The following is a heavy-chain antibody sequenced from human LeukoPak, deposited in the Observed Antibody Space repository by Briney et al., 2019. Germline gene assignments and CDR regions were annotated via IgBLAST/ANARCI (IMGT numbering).Heavy chain of an antibody. CDR3: ARGRYSSDWHRGENFQH. CDR1: GGSFSNYY. CDR2: INHSGST. J-gene: IGHJ1*01. V-gene: IGHV4-34*01. D-gene: IGHD6-19*01. Sequence: SETLSLTCAVYGGSFSNYYWSWILQPPGKGLEWIGEINHSGSTNYNPSLKSRVTISVDTSKNQFSLKLSSVTAADTAVYYCARGRYSSDWHRGENFQHWGRGTLVTVSS.